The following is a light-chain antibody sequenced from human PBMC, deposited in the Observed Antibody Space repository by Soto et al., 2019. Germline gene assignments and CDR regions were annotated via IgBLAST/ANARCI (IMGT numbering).Light chain of an antibody. CDR1: QSISSY. V-gene: IGKV1-39*01. Sequence: DIQMTQSPSSLSASVGDRVTITCRASQSISSYLNWYQQKPGKAPKLLIYAASSLQSGVPSRFSGSGSGTDFTLTISRLEPEDFAMYYCQQYGSSPYTFGQGTKLEIK. CDR2: AAS. CDR3: QQYGSSPYT. J-gene: IGKJ2*01.